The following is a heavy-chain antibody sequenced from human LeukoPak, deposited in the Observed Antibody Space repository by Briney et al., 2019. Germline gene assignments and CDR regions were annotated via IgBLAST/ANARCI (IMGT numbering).Heavy chain of an antibody. CDR1: GFTFSSYA. V-gene: IGHV3-23*01. J-gene: IGHJ3*02. Sequence: GGSLRLSCAASGFTFSSYAMCWVRQAPGQGLEWVSAISGSGGSTYYADSLKGRFTISRDNSKNTLYLQMNSLRAEDTAVYYCARHLKDCGGDCYSGAFDNWGQGTMVTVSS. CDR3: ARHLKDCGGDCYSGAFDN. CDR2: ISGSGGST. D-gene: IGHD2-21*02.